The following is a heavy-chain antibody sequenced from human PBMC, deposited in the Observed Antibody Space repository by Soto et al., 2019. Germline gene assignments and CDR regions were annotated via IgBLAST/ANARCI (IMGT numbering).Heavy chain of an antibody. V-gene: IGHV1-8*01. J-gene: IGHJ4*02. CDR1: GYTFTSYD. CDR2: MNAKSGNT. D-gene: IGHD1-1*01. Sequence: ASVKVSCKASGYTFTSYDINWARQATGQGLEWMGWMNAKSGNTGYAQKFQGRVTMTRNTSISTAYMELSSLRSEDTAVYYCARGNTRTIIDYWGQGTLVIVSS. CDR3: ARGNTRTIIDY.